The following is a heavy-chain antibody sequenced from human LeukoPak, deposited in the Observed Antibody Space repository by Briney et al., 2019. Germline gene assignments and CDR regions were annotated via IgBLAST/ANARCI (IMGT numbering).Heavy chain of an antibody. Sequence: GGSLRLSCSASAFTFSNYVINWVRQAPGKGLEWVSTVSASGENSYHADSVKGRFSISRDNSKNTVSLQMNSLRAEDTAVYYCSKSGPGTMTFDAFDIWGQGTVVTGSS. J-gene: IGHJ3*02. D-gene: IGHD5-24*01. CDR2: VSASGENS. CDR3: SKSGPGTMTFDAFDI. CDR1: AFTFSNYV. V-gene: IGHV3-23*01.